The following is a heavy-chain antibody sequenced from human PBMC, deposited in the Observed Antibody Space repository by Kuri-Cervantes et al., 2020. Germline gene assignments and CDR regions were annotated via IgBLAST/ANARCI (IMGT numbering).Heavy chain of an antibody. D-gene: IGHD3-22*01. J-gene: IGHJ4*02. CDR2: INPNSGDT. V-gene: IGHV1-2*02. CDR3: ARVSDYYDSSGYSY. Sequence: ASVKVSCKASGYTFTGRYLHWIRQAPGQGLEWMGRINPNSGDTSEAQNFQGRVTMTRDTSISTAYMELSRLKSDDTAVYYCARVSDYYDSSGYSYWGQGTLVTVSS. CDR1: GYTFTGRY.